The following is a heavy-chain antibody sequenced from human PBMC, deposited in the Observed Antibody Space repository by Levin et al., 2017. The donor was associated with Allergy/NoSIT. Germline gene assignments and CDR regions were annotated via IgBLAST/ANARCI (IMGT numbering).Heavy chain of an antibody. J-gene: IGHJ4*02. CDR2: VSGDGYNT. CDR1: GFTFSSYA. V-gene: IGHV3-23*01. CDR3: AKSIAAAGIFDS. Sequence: PPGGSLRLSCAASGFTFSSYAMTWVRRAPGKGLEWVSTVSGDGYNTYYADSVKGRFTISRDNSRSTVYLQMNSLGAEDTAAYYCAKSIAAAGIFDSWGQGTQVTVSS. D-gene: IGHD6-13*01.